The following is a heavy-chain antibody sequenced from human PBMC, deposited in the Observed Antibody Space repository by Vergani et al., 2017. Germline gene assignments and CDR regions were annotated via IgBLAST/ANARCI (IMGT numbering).Heavy chain of an antibody. CDR3: AREERCNTAPFVGD. D-gene: IGHD2/OR15-2a*01. J-gene: IGHJ4*02. CDR2: ISGHPDRT. Sequence: EVQLLESGGGLVQPGGSLRLTCAASEFTFSNSAMSWVRQTSGKGLEWVSAISGHPDRTYYADTVKGRFTIARDNSKNTAYLQMNSLKAEDRATYYCAREERCNTAPFVGDWGQGTLVTV. CDR1: EFTFSNSA. V-gene: IGHV3-23*01.